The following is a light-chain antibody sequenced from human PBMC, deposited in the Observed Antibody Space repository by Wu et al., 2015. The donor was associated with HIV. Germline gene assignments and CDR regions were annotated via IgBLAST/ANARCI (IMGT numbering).Light chain of an antibody. J-gene: IGKJ3*01. V-gene: IGKV1-5*03. CDR3: QQYYTYPFT. Sequence: DIQMTQSPSTLSTSVGDRVTITCRASQDIVIWLAWYQQKPGKAPNLLIYGASNLESGVPSRFSGSGSGTGFTLTINSLQPDDFATYYCQQYYTYPFTFGPGTKVDIK. CDR1: QDIVIW. CDR2: GAS.